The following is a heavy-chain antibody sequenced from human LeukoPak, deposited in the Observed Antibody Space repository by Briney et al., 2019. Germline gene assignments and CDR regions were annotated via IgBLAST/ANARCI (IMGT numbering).Heavy chain of an antibody. CDR3: AKGSRGSYDY. J-gene: IGHJ4*02. D-gene: IGHD1-26*01. CDR2: ITDSGIST. CDR1: GFTFNSYA. V-gene: IGHV3-23*01. Sequence: GGSLRLSCAASGFTFNSYAMAWVRQAPEKGLEWVSSITDSGISTYYADSVKSRFTISRDNSKNTLYLQMNSLRAEDTAVYYCAKGSRGSYDYWGQGTLVTVSS.